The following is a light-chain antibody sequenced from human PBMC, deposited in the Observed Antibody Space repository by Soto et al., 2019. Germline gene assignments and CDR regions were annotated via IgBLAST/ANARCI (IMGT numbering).Light chain of an antibody. CDR3: QQYFSYPLT. CDR1: QGISRH. V-gene: IGKV1-8*01. CDR2: TAS. J-gene: IGKJ4*01. Sequence: AIRMTQSPSSFSASTGDRVTITCRASQGISRHLAWYQVKPGKAPRLLIYTASYLESGVPSRFSGSGSGTEFTLTIISLQSEDVAVYYCQQYFSYPLTFGGGTKVEIK.